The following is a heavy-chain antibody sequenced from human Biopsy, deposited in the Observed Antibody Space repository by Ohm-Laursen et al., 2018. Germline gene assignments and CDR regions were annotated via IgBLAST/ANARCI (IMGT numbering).Heavy chain of an antibody. J-gene: IGHJ6*02. D-gene: IGHD3-10*01. CDR1: GFTFTHAW. CDR3: ARWYGDLFYYYNGMDV. V-gene: IGHV3-11*06. Sequence: SLRLSCAASGFTFTHAWMSWVRQAPGKGLEWVSAISSRTTSEYYADSVKGRVTISRDNADNSVSLQMSNLRLDDTAVYYCARWYGDLFYYYNGMDVWGQGTTVTVSS. CDR2: ISSRTTSE.